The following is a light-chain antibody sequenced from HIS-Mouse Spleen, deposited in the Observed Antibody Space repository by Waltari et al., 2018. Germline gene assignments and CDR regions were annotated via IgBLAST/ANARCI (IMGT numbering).Light chain of an antibody. V-gene: IGLV3-1*01. Sequence: SYELTQPPSVSVSPGQTASITCPRDQLGDKYACWYQQKPGQSPVLVIYQDSKRPSGIPERFSGSNSGNTATLTISGTQAMDEADYYCQAWDSSTVVFGGGTKLTVL. CDR1: QLGDKY. CDR3: QAWDSSTVV. CDR2: QDS. J-gene: IGLJ2*01.